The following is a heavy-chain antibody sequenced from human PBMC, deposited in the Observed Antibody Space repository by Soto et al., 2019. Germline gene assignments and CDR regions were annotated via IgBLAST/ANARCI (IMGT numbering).Heavy chain of an antibody. D-gene: IGHD1-1*01. Sequence: QPGGSLRLSCAVSGLSFSIYEMIWVRQAPGMGLEWVSYIGTSGSPTYYADSVKGLFTISRDNARDSVHLQMNSLRADDTAVYYCAREGLLEAYDFWGQGTLVTVPQ. CDR3: AREGLLEAYDF. J-gene: IGHJ4*02. V-gene: IGHV3-48*03. CDR2: IGTSGSPT. CDR1: GLSFSIYE.